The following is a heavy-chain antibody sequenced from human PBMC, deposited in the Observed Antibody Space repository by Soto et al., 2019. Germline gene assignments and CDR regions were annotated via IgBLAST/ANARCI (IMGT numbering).Heavy chain of an antibody. Sequence: GGSLRLSCAASGFTFDDYGMSWVRQAPGKGLEWVSGINWNGGSTGYADSVKGRFTISRDNAKNSLYLQMNSLRAEDTALYHCARDKGLDSSGWYDAFDIWGQGTMVTVSS. J-gene: IGHJ3*02. D-gene: IGHD6-19*01. CDR3: ARDKGLDSSGWYDAFDI. CDR1: GFTFDDYG. CDR2: INWNGGST. V-gene: IGHV3-20*01.